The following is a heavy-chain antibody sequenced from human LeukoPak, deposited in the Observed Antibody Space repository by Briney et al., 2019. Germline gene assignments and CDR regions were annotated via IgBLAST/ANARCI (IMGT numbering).Heavy chain of an antibody. CDR2: INHSGST. Sequence: PSETLSLTCAVYGGSFSGYYWSWIRQPPGEGLEWIGEINHSGSTNYNPSLKSRVTISVDTSKNQFSLKLSSVTAADTAVYYCAREGSRFLLYNWFDPWGQGTLVTVSS. D-gene: IGHD3-16*01. CDR1: GGSFSGYY. J-gene: IGHJ5*02. V-gene: IGHV4-34*01. CDR3: AREGSRFLLYNWFDP.